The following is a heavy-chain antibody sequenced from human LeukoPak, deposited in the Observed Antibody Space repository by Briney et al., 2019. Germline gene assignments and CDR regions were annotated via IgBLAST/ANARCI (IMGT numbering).Heavy chain of an antibody. J-gene: IGHJ4*02. V-gene: IGHV4-4*07. Sequence: SETLSLTCAVSGVSNSSYYWSWIRQPAGKGLEWIGRIYTTGSTKYNPSLNNRVTISVDKSKNKLSLNLSSVTAADTAVYFCARDRVELATAHFDLWGQGTVVTDSS. D-gene: IGHD6-13*01. CDR1: GVSNSSYY. CDR3: ARDRVELATAHFDL. CDR2: IYTTGST.